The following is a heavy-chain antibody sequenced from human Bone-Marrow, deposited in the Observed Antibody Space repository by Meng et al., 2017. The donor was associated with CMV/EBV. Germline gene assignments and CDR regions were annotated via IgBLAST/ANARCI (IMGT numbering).Heavy chain of an antibody. V-gene: IGHV3-21*01. CDR2: ISSSGTYI. J-gene: IGHJ5*02. Sequence: GESLKISCAASGFTFSNYGMSWVRQAPGKGLEWVSSISSSGTYIYYADSLKGRFTISRDNAKNSLYLQMNSLRAEDTAVYYCARGFRDDFWSGRSAQGKRAGDSFDPWGQGTLVTVSS. D-gene: IGHD3-3*01. CDR1: GFTFSNYG. CDR3: ARGFRDDFWSGRSAQGKRAGDSFDP.